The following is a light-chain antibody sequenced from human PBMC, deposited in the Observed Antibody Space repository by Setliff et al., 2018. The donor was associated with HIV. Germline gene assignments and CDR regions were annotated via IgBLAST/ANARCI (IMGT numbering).Light chain of an antibody. V-gene: IGLV1-44*01. J-gene: IGLJ1*01. Sequence: QSVLTQPPSTSGTPGHRVIISCSGSHSNIGSNTVNGFQQFPGTAPKLLIYNNDQRPSGVPDRFSGSKSGTSASLAISGLQSEDEAEYYCASWDVGLNAFYVFGTGTKVTVL. CDR2: NND. CDR3: ASWDVGLNAFYV. CDR1: HSNIGSNT.